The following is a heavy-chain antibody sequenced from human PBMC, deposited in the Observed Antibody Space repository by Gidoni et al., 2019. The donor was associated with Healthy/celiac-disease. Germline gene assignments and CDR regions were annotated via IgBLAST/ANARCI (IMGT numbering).Heavy chain of an antibody. CDR2: ISGDGGST. V-gene: IGHV3-43*02. D-gene: IGHD2-8*01. CDR1: GCPFDDYA. J-gene: IGHJ4*02. Sequence: EVQLVESGGGVVQPGGSLRLSCAASGCPFDDYAMHWVRQAPGKGLEWVSLISGDGGSTYYADSVKGRFTISRDNSKNSLYLQMNSLRTEDTALYYCAKSVYAIFHGYDYWGQGTLVTVSS. CDR3: AKSVYAIFHGYDY.